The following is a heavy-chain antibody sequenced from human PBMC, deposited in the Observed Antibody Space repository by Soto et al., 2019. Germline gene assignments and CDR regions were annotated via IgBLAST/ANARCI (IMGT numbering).Heavy chain of an antibody. CDR2: MNPNSGNT. J-gene: IGHJ6*02. CDR1: GYTFTSYD. D-gene: IGHD1-26*01. V-gene: IGHV1-8*01. Sequence: QVQLVQSGAEVKKPGASVKVSCKASGYTFTSYDINWVRQATGQGLEWMGWMNPNSGNTGYPNKFQGRVTMTRNTSTSTAHMELSSLKSEDTPVYYCARPSVEGRYQGWYYYYYGMDVWGQGTTVTLSS. CDR3: ARPSVEGRYQGWYYYYYGMDV.